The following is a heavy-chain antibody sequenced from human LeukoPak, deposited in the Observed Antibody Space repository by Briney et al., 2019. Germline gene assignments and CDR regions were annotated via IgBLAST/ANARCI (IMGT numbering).Heavy chain of an antibody. CDR3: ATLFGGNYFDY. V-gene: IGHV4-34*01. CDR1: GGSFSGYY. CDR2: INHSGST. Sequence: PSETLSLTCAVYGGSFSGYYWSWIRQPPGKGLEWIGEINHSGSTNYNPSLKSRVTISVDTSKNQFSLKLSSVTAADTAVYYCATLFGGNYFDYWGQGTLVTVSS. D-gene: IGHD3-10*01. J-gene: IGHJ4*02.